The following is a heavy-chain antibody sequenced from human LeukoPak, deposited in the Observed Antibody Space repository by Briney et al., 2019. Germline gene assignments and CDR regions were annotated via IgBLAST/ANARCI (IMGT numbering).Heavy chain of an antibody. J-gene: IGHJ6*02. CDR3: ARWRLGGYYYGMDV. V-gene: IGHV4-34*01. CDR1: GGSFKGYW. Sequence: SETLSLTCAVYGGSFKGYWWSWIRQPPGKGLEWIGEINHAGSTNYNPSLKSRVTISVDTSKNQFSLKLSSVTAADTAVYYCARWRLGGYYYGMDVRGQGTTVTVSS. CDR2: INHAGST. D-gene: IGHD3-16*01.